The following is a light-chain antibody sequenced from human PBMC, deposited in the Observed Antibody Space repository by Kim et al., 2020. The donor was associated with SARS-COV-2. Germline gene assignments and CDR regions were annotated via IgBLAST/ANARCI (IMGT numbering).Light chain of an antibody. J-gene: IGLJ3*02. CDR2: YDS. V-gene: IGLV3-21*01. CDR1: NLGSKS. CDR3: RVWDRSRDWV. Sequence: SYELTQPPSLSVAPGETATNDRGADNLGSKSVHWYQHVPGQAPVLVIYYDSDRPSGIPDRFSGSNSGNTATLTISRVEAGDEADYYCRVWDRSRDWVCGGGTKVTVL.